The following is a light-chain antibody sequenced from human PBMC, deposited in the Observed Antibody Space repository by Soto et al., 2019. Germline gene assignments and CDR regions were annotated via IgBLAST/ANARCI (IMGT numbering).Light chain of an antibody. J-gene: IGLJ1*01. V-gene: IGLV2-14*01. CDR2: EVS. CDR1: SSDIGGYNY. CDR3: SSYTRSNTLV. Sequence: QSVLTQPASVSGSPGQSITISCTGTSSDIGGYNYVSWYQQHPGKAPKLMIYEVSNRPSEVSNRFSGSKSGNTASLTISGLQAEDEADYYCSSYTRSNTLVFGTGTKVTVL.